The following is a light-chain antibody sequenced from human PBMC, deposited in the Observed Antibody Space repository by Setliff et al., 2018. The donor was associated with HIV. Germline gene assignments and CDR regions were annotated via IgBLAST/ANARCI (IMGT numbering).Light chain of an antibody. CDR1: SSDIGAFNY. CDR3: SSYTSHSLFV. CDR2: EVS. J-gene: IGLJ1*01. V-gene: IGLV2-14*01. Sequence: QSALTQPASVSGSPGQSITIYCTGTSSDIGAFNYVSWDQQYPGKVPKLMIYEVSNRHSGISTRFSGSKYANTASLTISGLQAEDEADYYCSSYTSHSLFVFGPGTKVTV.